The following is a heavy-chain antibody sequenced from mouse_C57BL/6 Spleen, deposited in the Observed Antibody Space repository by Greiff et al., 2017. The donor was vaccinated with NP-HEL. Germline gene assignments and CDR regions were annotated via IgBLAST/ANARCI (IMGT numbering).Heavy chain of an antibody. J-gene: IGHJ2*01. CDR2: ISDGGSYT. V-gene: IGHV5-4*01. D-gene: IGHD2-3*01. CDR1: GFTFSSYA. Sequence: EVQRVESGGGLVKPGGSLKLSCAASGFTFSSYAMSWVRQTPEKRLEWVATISDGGSYTYYPDNVKGRFTISRDNAKNNLYLQMSHLKSEDTAMYYCARVDGYFDYWGQGTTLTVSS. CDR3: ARVDGYFDY.